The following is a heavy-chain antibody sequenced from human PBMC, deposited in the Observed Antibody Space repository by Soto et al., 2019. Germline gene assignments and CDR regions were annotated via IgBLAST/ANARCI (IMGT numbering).Heavy chain of an antibody. D-gene: IGHD6-19*01. Sequence: QVQLVQSGAEVKKPGASVKVSCKVSGYTLTELSMHWVRQAPGKGLEWMGGFDPEDGETIYAQKFQGRVTMTEDTSTDTAYMELSSLRSEDTAVYYCATDNGGGIAVAGTSGPYYYGMDVWGQGTTVTVSS. CDR3: ATDNGGGIAVAGTSGPYYYGMDV. V-gene: IGHV1-24*01. J-gene: IGHJ6*02. CDR2: FDPEDGET. CDR1: GYTLTELS.